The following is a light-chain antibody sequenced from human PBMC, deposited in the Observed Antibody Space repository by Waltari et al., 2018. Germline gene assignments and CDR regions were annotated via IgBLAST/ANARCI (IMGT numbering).Light chain of an antibody. V-gene: IGKV3-20*01. CDR2: DAS. CDR3: QKYVNLPAT. CDR1: QSVGRY. J-gene: IGKJ1*01. Sequence: ELVLTQSPVTLSLSPGERATLSCRAIQSVGRYLAWYHQKPGPAPRLLIYDASTRATGIPDRFSGSGSGTDFSLTISRLESEDFAVYYCQKYVNLPATFGQGTKVEIK.